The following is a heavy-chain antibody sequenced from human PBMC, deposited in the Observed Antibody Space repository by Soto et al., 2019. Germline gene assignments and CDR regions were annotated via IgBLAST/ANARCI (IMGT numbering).Heavy chain of an antibody. J-gene: IGHJ4*02. V-gene: IGHV4-61*03. CDR2: QSGNT. Sequence: QVQLQESGPGLVNPSETLSLTCAVSGVSVSSKRHHWTWIRQPPGKGMEWIGQSGNTNDNPSLKRRITISVDTTKNHFSLNLRSVTAADTDVYYCAVYKEWGAGDGDWGQGTLVTVAS. CDR3: AVYKEWGAGDGD. CDR1: GVSVSSKRHH. D-gene: IGHD7-27*01.